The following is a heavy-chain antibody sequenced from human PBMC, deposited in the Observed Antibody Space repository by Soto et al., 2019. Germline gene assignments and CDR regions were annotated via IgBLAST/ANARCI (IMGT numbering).Heavy chain of an antibody. CDR3: TRGYYSSSSMRYGLDV. J-gene: IGHJ6*02. CDR1: GGSISSYY. V-gene: IGHV4-59*12. Sequence: PSETLSLTCTVSGGSISSYYWSWIRQPPGKGLEWIGYSYYRGSTSYNPSLKSRVTILVDTSKNQFSLQLNSVTPEDTTVYYCTRGYYSSSSMRYGLDVWGQGTTVTVSS. CDR2: SYYRGST. D-gene: IGHD6-13*01.